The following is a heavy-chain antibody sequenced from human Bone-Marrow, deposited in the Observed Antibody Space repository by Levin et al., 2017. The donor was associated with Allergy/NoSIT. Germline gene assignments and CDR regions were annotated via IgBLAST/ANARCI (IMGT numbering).Heavy chain of an antibody. D-gene: IGHD5-18*01. Sequence: PGGSLRLSCAASGFTFSSYAMSWVRQAPGKGLEWVSAISGSGGSTYYADSVKGRFTISRDNSKNTLYLQMNSLRAEDTAVYYCANRIQLWPVFPEETYYMDVWGKGTTVTVSS. CDR1: GFTFSSYA. CDR3: ANRIQLWPVFPEETYYMDV. CDR2: ISGSGGST. V-gene: IGHV3-23*01. J-gene: IGHJ6*03.